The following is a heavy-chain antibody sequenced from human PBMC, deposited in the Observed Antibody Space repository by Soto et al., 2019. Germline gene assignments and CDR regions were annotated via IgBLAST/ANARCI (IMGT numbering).Heavy chain of an antibody. CDR1: GFTFSSYA. CDR2: ISGSGGST. J-gene: IGHJ4*02. V-gene: IGHV3-23*01. Sequence: PGGSLRLSCAASGFTFSSYAMSWVRQAPGKGLEWVSAISGSGGSTYYADSVKGRFTISRDNSKNTLYLQMNSLRAEDTAVYYCATGSTFYYALDYWGQGTLVTVSS. CDR3: ATGSTFYYALDY. D-gene: IGHD3-10*01.